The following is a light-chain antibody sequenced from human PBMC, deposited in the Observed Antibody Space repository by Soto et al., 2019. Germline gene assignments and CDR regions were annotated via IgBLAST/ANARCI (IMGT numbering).Light chain of an antibody. J-gene: IGKJ5*01. Sequence: DIEMTQSPSSLSASVGDRVTITCQASQAINNYLNWFQQKTGRAPKLLIYDASNLESVVSSRFSGNGSGTHITFTMSSLQPYDIVIYYCQQYDDFPLTFGQGTRLHIK. CDR3: QQYDDFPLT. CDR1: QAINNY. V-gene: IGKV1-33*01. CDR2: DAS.